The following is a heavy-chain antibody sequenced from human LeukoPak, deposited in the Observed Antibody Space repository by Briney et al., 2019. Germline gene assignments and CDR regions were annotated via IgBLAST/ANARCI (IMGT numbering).Heavy chain of an antibody. CDR1: GFTFSSYA. J-gene: IGHJ4*02. CDR3: AREDSDSYGSGSYYNDDC. Sequence: GGSLRLSCAASGFTFSSYAMSWVRQAPGKGLKWVSAISGSGGGTFYADSVKGRFTISRDNSRNTLYLQMNSLRVDDTAVYYCAREDSDSYGSGSYYNDDCWGQGTLVTVSS. D-gene: IGHD3-10*01. V-gene: IGHV3-23*01. CDR2: ISGSGGGT.